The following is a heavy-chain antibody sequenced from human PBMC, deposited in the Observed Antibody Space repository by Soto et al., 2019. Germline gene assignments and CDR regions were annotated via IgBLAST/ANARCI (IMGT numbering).Heavy chain of an antibody. Sequence: GASVKVSCNTSGFTFPCYYIHWVRQAPGQGLEWMGWINPDTGDTKYAQRFQGRVALTSDTSINTAYMDLSRLRHDDTAVFYCARGPQLWLPPSDYWGQGTLVTVSS. V-gene: IGHV1-2*02. CDR3: ARGPQLWLPPSDY. J-gene: IGHJ4*02. D-gene: IGHD5-18*01. CDR2: INPDTGDT. CDR1: GFTFPCYY.